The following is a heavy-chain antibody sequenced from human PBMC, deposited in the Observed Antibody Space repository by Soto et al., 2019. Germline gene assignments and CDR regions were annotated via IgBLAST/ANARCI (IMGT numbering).Heavy chain of an antibody. D-gene: IGHD1-1*01. Sequence: QVQLQESGPGLVKPSQTLSLTCTVSGGSISSGGTGSYWTWIRQLPGKGLAWIGYIYYTGNTYYNPSLKSRPTISIDPSENQFSLTLTSVTAADTAVYFCASGHDAYKVRYWGQGTLVTVSS. CDR1: GGSISSGGTGSY. V-gene: IGHV4-31*03. J-gene: IGHJ4*02. CDR2: IYYTGNT. CDR3: ASGHDAYKVRY.